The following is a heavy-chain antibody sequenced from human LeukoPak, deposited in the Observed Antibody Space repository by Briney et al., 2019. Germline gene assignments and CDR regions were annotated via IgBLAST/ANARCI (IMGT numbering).Heavy chain of an antibody. CDR2: INHSGST. CDR1: GGSFSGYY. J-gene: IGHJ4*02. CDR3: ARGRPQCYYGSGSYSTYYFDY. V-gene: IGHV4-34*01. D-gene: IGHD3-10*01. Sequence: PSETLSLTCAVYGGSFSGYYWSWIRQPPGKGLEWIGEINHSGSTNYNPSLKSRVTISVDTSKNQFSLKLSSVTAADTAVYYCARGRPQCYYGSGSYSTYYFDYWGQGTLVTVSS.